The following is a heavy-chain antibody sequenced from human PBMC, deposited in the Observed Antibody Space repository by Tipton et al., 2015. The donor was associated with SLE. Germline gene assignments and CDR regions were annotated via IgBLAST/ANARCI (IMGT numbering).Heavy chain of an antibody. J-gene: IGHJ4*02. CDR3: ARDFKGIVADYFDY. V-gene: IGHV4-34*01. Sequence: TLSLTCAVYGGSFSGYYWSWIRQPPGKGLEWIGEINHSGSTNYNPSLKSRVTKSVDTSKNQFSLKLSSVTAADTAVYYCARDFKGIVADYFDYWGQGTLVTVSS. CDR2: INHSGST. D-gene: IGHD1-26*01. CDR1: GGSFSGYY.